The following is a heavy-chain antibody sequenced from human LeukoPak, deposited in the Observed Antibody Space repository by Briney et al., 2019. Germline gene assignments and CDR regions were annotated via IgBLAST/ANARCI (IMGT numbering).Heavy chain of an antibody. CDR1: GFTFSTYS. CDR2: ISSNSRYK. CDR3: ARVAEAAAFDS. J-gene: IGHJ4*02. D-gene: IGHD6-13*01. V-gene: IGHV3-21*06. Sequence: GGSLRLSCAASGFTFSTYSMNWVRQVPGKGLEWVSSISSNSRYKYYADSMRGRFTISRDNAKNSLYLQVNSLKPEDTAVYYCARVAEAAAFDSWGQGTLVTVSS.